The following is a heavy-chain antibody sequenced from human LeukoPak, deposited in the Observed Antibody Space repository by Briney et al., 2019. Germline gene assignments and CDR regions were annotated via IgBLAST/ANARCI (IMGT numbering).Heavy chain of an antibody. CDR2: ISSSSSYI. D-gene: IGHD5-18*01. Sequence: PGGSLRLSCAASGFTFSSYSMNWVRQAPGKGLEWVSSISSSSSYIYYADSVKGRFTISRDNAKNSLYLQMNSLRAEDTAVYYCARDLGEGGYSYGYGVGAFDIWGQGTMVTVSS. CDR3: ARDLGEGGYSYGYGVGAFDI. J-gene: IGHJ3*02. V-gene: IGHV3-21*01. CDR1: GFTFSSYS.